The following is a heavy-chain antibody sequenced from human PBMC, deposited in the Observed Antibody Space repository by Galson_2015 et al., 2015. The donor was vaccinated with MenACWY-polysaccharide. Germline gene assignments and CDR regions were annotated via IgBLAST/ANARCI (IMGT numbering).Heavy chain of an antibody. D-gene: IGHD6-19*01. V-gene: IGHV3-30-3*01. CDR2: ISSDGDDK. CDR1: GFTFNVHT. CDR3: VREGGGGNGWSWFDL. Sequence: SLRLSCAAAGFTFNVHTMHWVRQAPGKGLEWVALISSDGDDKYYADSVKDRFTISRDNHKNMVFLEMNSLRAEDTAVYYCVREGGGGNGWSWFDLWGQGTRVTVSS. J-gene: IGHJ5*02.